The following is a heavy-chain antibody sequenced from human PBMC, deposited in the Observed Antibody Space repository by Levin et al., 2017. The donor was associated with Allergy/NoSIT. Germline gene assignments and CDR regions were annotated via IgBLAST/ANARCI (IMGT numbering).Heavy chain of an antibody. D-gene: IGHD6-13*01. Sequence: PSETLSLTCTVSGGSISNYYWSWIRQPPGKGLEYIGYIYYSGSTNYNPSLKSRVTISVDTSNNQFSLKLSSVTAADPAVYYCARAVSYSNRGRYFDYWGQGTLVTVSS. J-gene: IGHJ4*02. V-gene: IGHV4-59*01. CDR2: IYYSGST. CDR1: GGSISNYY. CDR3: ARAVSYSNRGRYFDY.